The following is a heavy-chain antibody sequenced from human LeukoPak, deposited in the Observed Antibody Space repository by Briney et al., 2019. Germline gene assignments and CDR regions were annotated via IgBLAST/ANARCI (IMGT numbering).Heavy chain of an antibody. CDR1: GDSFSSNSAA. J-gene: IGHJ6*03. CDR2: TYYRSKWYN. Sequence: SQTLSLTCAISGDSFSSNSAAWNWLRQSPSRGLEWLGRTYYRSKWYNDYAVAVKSRITISPDTSKNQFSLQLNSVTTEDTAVYYCARSPKQQLVRWDYYYYYMDVWGKGTTVTVSS. V-gene: IGHV6-1*01. D-gene: IGHD6-13*01. CDR3: ARSPKQQLVRWDYYYYYMDV.